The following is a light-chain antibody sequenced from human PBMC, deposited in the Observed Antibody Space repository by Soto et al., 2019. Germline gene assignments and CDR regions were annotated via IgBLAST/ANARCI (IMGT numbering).Light chain of an antibody. CDR3: QQSYSTPRT. CDR1: QTISSW. CDR2: KAS. V-gene: IGKV1-5*03. J-gene: IGKJ1*01. Sequence: QSPSTLSASVRARVTITCRASQTISSWLAWFQQRPGRAPKFLIYKASSLKNGVPLRFSGSGSGTQFTLTNSSLQPDDFATYYSQQSYSTPRTFGQGTKVDIK.